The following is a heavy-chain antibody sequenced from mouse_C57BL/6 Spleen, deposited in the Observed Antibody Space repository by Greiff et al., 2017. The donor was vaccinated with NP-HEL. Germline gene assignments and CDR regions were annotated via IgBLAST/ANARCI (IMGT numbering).Heavy chain of an antibody. V-gene: IGHV1-64*01. CDR3: ARGYYGNYAYAMGY. D-gene: IGHD2-1*01. CDR1: GYTFTSYW. CDR2: IHPNSGST. J-gene: IGHJ4*01. Sequence: QVQLQQPGAELVKPGASVKLSCKASGYTFTSYWMHWVKQRPGQGLEWIGMIHPNSGSTNYNEKFKSKATLTVDKSSSTTYMQLSSLTSEDSAVYYCARGYYGNYAYAMGYWGQGTSVTVSS.